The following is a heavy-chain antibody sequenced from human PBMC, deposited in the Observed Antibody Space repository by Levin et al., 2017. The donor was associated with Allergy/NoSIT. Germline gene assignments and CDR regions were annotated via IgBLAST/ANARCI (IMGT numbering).Heavy chain of an antibody. J-gene: IGHJ4*02. CDR1: GFTFSTYS. CDR3: ARPIHPDTYCTIGVCDGPDY. V-gene: IGHV3-21*01. CDR2: ITSSDNYV. Sequence: GGSLRLSCAASGFTFSTYSMTWVRQAPGKGLEWVSSITSSDNYVHYADSVKGRFTISRDNAKNSLYLQMNSLRDDDTAVYYCARPIHPDTYCTIGVCDGPDYWGQGTLVTVSS. D-gene: IGHD2-8*01.